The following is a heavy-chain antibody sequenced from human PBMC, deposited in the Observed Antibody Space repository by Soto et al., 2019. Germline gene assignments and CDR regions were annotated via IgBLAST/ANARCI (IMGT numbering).Heavy chain of an antibody. CDR3: ARAGFSYGHLLF. CDR1: GGPIKTGDYY. D-gene: IGHD3-10*01. J-gene: IGHJ4*02. Sequence: SDTLALTCNVSGGPIKTGDYYWNWIRQPPGKGLEWIGYVFYSGATNYSPSLKGRAAISMDTSKNQFSLSLTSVTAADTAVYYCARAGFSYGHLLFWGQGIRVTVSS. V-gene: IGHV4-30-4*02. CDR2: VFYSGAT.